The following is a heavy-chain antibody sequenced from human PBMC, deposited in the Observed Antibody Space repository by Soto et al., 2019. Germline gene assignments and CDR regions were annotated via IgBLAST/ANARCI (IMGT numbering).Heavy chain of an antibody. V-gene: IGHV4-39*01. CDR2: IYYSGST. D-gene: IGHD2-15*01. CDR1: GGSISSSSYY. CDR3: ARQDCSGGSCYPDYYYYYGMDV. Sequence: SETLSLTCTVSGGSISSSSYYWGWIRQPPGKGLEWFGSIYYSGSTYYNPSLKSRVTISVDTSKNQFSLKLSSVTAADTAVYYCARQDCSGGSCYPDYYYYYGMDVWGQGTTVTVS. J-gene: IGHJ6*02.